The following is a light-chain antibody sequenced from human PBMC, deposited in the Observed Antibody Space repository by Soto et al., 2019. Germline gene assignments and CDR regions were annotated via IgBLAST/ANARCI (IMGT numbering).Light chain of an antibody. J-gene: IGKJ3*01. V-gene: IGKV3-20*01. CDR2: GAS. Sequence: EIVLTQSPGTLSLSPGERATLSCRASQSISSNYLAWYQQKPGQAPRVLIYGASIRPTDIPDRFSGSGSGAEFTLTINRLEPEDFGVYYCQHYGSSPPFTFSPGTKVDIK. CDR3: QHYGSSPPFT. CDR1: QSISSNY.